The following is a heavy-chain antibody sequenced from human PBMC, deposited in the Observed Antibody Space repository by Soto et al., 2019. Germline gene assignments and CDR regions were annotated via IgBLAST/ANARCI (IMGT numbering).Heavy chain of an antibody. CDR3: TREIPYFDS. V-gene: IGHV3-49*02. CDR2: IRSKDYGGTT. J-gene: IGHJ4*02. CDR1: GFTFGYFS. Sequence: GGSLRLSCATSGFTFGYFSISWVRQAPGRGLEWVGFIRSKDYGGTTEYAASVKGRFAISRDDSTGIAYLQMNSLKIEDTAVYYCTREIPYFDSWGQGTLVTVSS.